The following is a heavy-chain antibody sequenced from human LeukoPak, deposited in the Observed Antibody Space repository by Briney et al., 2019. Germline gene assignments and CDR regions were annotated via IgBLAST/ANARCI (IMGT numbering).Heavy chain of an antibody. V-gene: IGHV4-34*01. CDR2: INHSGST. CDR3: ARILRFSGRFDP. CDR1: GGSFSGYY. D-gene: IGHD3-3*01. Sequence: SETLSLTCAVYGGSFSGYYWSWIRQPPGKGLEWIGEINHSGSTNYNPSLKSRVTISVDTSKNQLSLKLSSVTAADTAMYYCARILRFSGRFDPWGQGTLVTVSS. J-gene: IGHJ5*02.